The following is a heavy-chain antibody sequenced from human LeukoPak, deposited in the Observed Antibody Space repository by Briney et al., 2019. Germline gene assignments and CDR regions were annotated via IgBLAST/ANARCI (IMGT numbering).Heavy chain of an antibody. J-gene: IGHJ4*02. CDR3: ARETTGYSSSRRPDYFDY. CDR1: GFTFSSYA. V-gene: IGHV3-23*01. Sequence: GGSLRLSCAASGFTFSSYAMSWVRQAPGKGLEWVSAISGSGGSTYYADSVKGRFTISRDNSKNTLYLQMNSLRAEDTAVYYCARETTGYSSSRRPDYFDYWGQGTLVTVSS. D-gene: IGHD6-13*01. CDR2: ISGSGGST.